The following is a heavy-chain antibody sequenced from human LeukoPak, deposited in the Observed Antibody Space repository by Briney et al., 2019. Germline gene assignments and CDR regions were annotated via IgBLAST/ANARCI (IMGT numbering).Heavy chain of an antibody. V-gene: IGHV3-53*01. CDR2: IYSGGST. Sequence: PGGSLRLSCAASGFTVSSNYMSWVRQAPGKGLEWVSVIYSGGSTYYADSVRGRFTISRDNSKNTLYLQMNSLRAEDTAVYYCARGRSSTRGYFDYWGQGTLVTVSS. CDR3: ARGRSSTRGYFDY. CDR1: GFTVSSNY. D-gene: IGHD2-2*01. J-gene: IGHJ4*02.